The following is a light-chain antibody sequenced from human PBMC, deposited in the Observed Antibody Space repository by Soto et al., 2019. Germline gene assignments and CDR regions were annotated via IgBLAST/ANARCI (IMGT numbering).Light chain of an antibody. CDR1: SSKIGAGYD. CDR3: QSYDSSLSGYV. CDR2: GNS. V-gene: IGLV1-40*01. J-gene: IGLJ1*01. Sequence: QSVLTQPPPVSGAPGQRVTISCTGSSSKIGAGYDVHWYQQLPGTAPKLLIYGNSNRPSGVPDRFSGSKSGTSASLAISGLQAEDEADYYCQSYDSSLSGYVFGTGTKVTV.